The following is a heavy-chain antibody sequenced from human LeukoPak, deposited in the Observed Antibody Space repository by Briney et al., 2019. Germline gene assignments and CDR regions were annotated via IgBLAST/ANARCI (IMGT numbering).Heavy chain of an antibody. D-gene: IGHD2-15*01. CDR1: GYTFTGYY. V-gene: IGHV1-2*02. J-gene: IGHJ4*02. CDR3: ARVPRSMTREEDNFDY. Sequence: ASVKVSCKASGYTFTGYYMHWVRQAPGQGLEWMGWINPNSGGTNYAQKFQGRDTMTRDTSISTAYMELSRLRSDDTAVYYCARVPRSMTREEDNFDYWGQGTLVTVSS. CDR2: INPNSGGT.